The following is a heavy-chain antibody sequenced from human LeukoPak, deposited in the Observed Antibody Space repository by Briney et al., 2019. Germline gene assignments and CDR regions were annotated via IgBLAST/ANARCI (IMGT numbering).Heavy chain of an antibody. Sequence: ASETLSLTCTVSGGSISSYYWSWIRQPPGKGLEWIGYIYYSRSTNYNPSLKSRVTISVDTSKNQFSLKLSSVTAADTAVYYCARRYCTRTSCYAYFDYWGQGILVTVSS. CDR1: GGSISSYY. J-gene: IGHJ4*02. D-gene: IGHD2-2*01. CDR2: IYYSRST. CDR3: ARRYCTRTSCYAYFDY. V-gene: IGHV4-59*01.